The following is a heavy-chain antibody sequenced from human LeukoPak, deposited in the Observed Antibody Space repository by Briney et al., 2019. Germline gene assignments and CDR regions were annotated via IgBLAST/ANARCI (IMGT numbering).Heavy chain of an antibody. D-gene: IGHD3-10*01. Sequence: GGSLRLSCAASGFTFSSYAMHWVRQAPGKGLEWVAVISYDGSNKYYADSVKGRFTISRDNSKITLYLQMNSLRAEDTAVYYCASDLITMVRGVIIGPTRTKIDYWGQGTLVTVSS. CDR1: GFTFSSYA. V-gene: IGHV3-30-3*01. CDR3: ASDLITMVRGVIIGPTRTKIDY. CDR2: ISYDGSNK. J-gene: IGHJ4*02.